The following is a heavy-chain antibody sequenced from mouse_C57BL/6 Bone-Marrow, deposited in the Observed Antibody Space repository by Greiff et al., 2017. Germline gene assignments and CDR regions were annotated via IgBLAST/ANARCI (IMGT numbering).Heavy chain of an antibody. Sequence: QVQLQQSGPGLVQPSQSLSITCTVSGFSLTSYGVHWVRQSPGKGLEWLGVIWRGGSTDYNAAFMSRLSITKDNSKSQVFFKMNSLQADDTAIYYCAKKEGDYDGYFDVWGTGTTVTVSS. CDR2: IWRGGST. CDR3: AKKEGDYDGYFDV. V-gene: IGHV2-5*01. J-gene: IGHJ1*03. D-gene: IGHD2-4*01. CDR1: GFSLTSYG.